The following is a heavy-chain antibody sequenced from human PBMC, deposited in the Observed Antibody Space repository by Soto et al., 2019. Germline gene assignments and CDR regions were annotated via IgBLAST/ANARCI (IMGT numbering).Heavy chain of an antibody. CDR3: AKGYCSSTSCIRGMDV. CDR1: GSTFSSYA. J-gene: IGHJ6*02. CDR2: ISGSGVST. D-gene: IGHD2-2*01. Sequence: EGQLFDSGGGLVQPGGSLSLSCAASGSTFSSYAMTWVRQAPGKGLAWVSVISGSGVSTYYADSVKGRFTISRDNSKNTRYLQMNSLIAEDTAVYYCAKGYCSSTSCIRGMDVWGQGTTVTVS. V-gene: IGHV3-23*01.